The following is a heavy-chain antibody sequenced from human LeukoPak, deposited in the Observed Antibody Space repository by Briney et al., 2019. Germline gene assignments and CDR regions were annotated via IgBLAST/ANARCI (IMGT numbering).Heavy chain of an antibody. D-gene: IGHD5-18*01. CDR2: INPNSGGT. V-gene: IGHV1-2*02. CDR3: ARERRPHSYGSFIGDY. Sequence: ASVKVSCKASGYTFTGYYIHWVRQAPGQGLEWMGWINPNSGGTNYAQKFQGRVTMTRDTSISTVYMELSRLGSDDTALYYCARERRPHSYGSFIGDYWGQGTLVSVSS. CDR1: GYTFTGYY. J-gene: IGHJ4*02.